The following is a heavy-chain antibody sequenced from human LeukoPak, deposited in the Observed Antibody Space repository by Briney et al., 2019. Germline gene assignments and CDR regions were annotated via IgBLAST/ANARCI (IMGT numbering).Heavy chain of an antibody. J-gene: IGHJ4*02. CDR2: IYYSGST. Sequence: SETLSLTCTVTGDTSSSGANYWSCTRQHPEKGLERIGYIYYSGSTYYNPSLKSRVTISVDTSQNQFSLKLSSVTAADTAVYYCARVSGDNNYFDCWGQGTLVTVSS. V-gene: IGHV4-31*03. CDR1: GDTSSSGANY. D-gene: IGHD4-17*01. CDR3: ARVSGDNNYFDC.